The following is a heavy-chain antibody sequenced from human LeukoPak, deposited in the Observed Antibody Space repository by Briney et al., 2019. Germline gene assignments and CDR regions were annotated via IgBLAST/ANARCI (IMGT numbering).Heavy chain of an antibody. CDR2: ISAYNGNR. CDR1: GYTFTSYG. J-gene: IGHJ4*02. Sequence: GASVKVCCKASGYTFTSYGISWVRQAPGQGLERMGWISAYNGNRNYAQKLQGRVTKTTDTSTSKAYMELRSLRSDDTAVYYCARLVRGSGFDYWGQGTLVTVSS. V-gene: IGHV1-18*01. D-gene: IGHD3-10*01. CDR3: ARLVRGSGFDY.